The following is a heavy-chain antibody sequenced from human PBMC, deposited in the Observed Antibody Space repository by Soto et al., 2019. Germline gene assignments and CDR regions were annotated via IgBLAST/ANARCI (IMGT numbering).Heavy chain of an antibody. CDR2: INAGNGNT. D-gene: IGHD1-7*01. CDR3: ARDPGWNYDY. V-gene: IGHV1-3*05. Sequence: QVQLVQSGAEEKKPGASVKVSCRASGYTLTRYAMHWVRQAPGQRLEWMGWINAGNGNTKYSQKFQGRVTITRDTSASTAYMELSTLTSEDTAVYYCARDPGWNYDYWGQGTLVTVSS. J-gene: IGHJ4*02. CDR1: GYTLTRYA.